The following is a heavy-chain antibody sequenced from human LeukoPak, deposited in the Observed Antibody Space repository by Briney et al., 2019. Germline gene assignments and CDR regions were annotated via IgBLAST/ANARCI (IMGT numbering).Heavy chain of an antibody. D-gene: IGHD3-22*01. CDR1: GGSLSTHH. CDR3: ARGYDSSAYYPFNY. V-gene: IGHV4-59*11. CDR2: ISDSRST. Sequence: SETLSLTCVVSGGSLSTHHWSWIRQSPGRGLEWIGYISDSRSTNYNPSLKSRVTISVDTSKNQFSLMLSSVTAADTAVYYCARGYDSSAYYPFNYWGQGTLVTVSS. J-gene: IGHJ4*02.